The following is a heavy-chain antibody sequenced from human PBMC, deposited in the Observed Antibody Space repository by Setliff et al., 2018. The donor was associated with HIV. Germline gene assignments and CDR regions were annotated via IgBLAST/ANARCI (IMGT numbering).Heavy chain of an antibody. CDR3: ARRRGYCSGGTCYSGGYWFDP. CDR2: IYHSGST. J-gene: IGHJ5*02. CDR1: GGSISSSSYY. D-gene: IGHD2-15*01. Sequence: SETLSLTCTVSGGSISSSSYYWAWVRQPPGKGLEWIGSIYHSGSTSYNPSLKSRVTISVDTSKNQFSLKLRSATAADTAVYYCARRRGYCSGGTCYSGGYWFDPWGQGTLVTVSS. V-gene: IGHV4-39*01.